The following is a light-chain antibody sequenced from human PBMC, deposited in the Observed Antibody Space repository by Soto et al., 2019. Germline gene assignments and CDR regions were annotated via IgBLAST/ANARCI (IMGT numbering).Light chain of an antibody. CDR1: QSVSGY. CDR2: DTS. Sequence: ELVLTQSPATLSLPPGERATLSCRASQSVSGYSARYQQKPGQAPRLLIYDTSIRATGIPARFSGSGSGTDFTLTISGLEPEDFAVYYGQQRSNWQYTFGLGTRLEIK. J-gene: IGKJ2*01. V-gene: IGKV3-11*01. CDR3: QQRSNWQYT.